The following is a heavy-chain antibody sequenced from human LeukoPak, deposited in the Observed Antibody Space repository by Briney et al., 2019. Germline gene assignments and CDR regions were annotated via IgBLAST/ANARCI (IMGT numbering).Heavy chain of an antibody. V-gene: IGHV5-51*01. D-gene: IGHD2-2*01. CDR2: IYPDI. Sequence: GESLKISCKGSGYSFTSHWIGWVRPMPGKGLEWMGIIYPDIRYSPSFQGQVTISADKSISTAYLQWSSLKASDTAMYYCARHVGGYCRSTNCYGDYWGQGTLVTVSS. J-gene: IGHJ4*02. CDR1: GYSFTSHW. CDR3: ARHVGGYCRSTNCYGDY.